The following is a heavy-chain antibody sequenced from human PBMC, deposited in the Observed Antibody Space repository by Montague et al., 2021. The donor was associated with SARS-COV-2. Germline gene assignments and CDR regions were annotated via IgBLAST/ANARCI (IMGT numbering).Heavy chain of an antibody. CDR3: ARGGGYRDAFDI. CDR2: ISYGGFNK. Sequence: SLRLSCAASGFTFSSHAMHWVRQAPGKGLEWVAVISYGGFNKYYXDSVKGRFTISRDNSKNTLSLQMNSLRTEDTAVYYCARGGGYRDAFDIWGQGTTVTGSS. CDR1: GFTFSSHA. V-gene: IGHV3-30*04. J-gene: IGHJ3*02. D-gene: IGHD5-18*01.